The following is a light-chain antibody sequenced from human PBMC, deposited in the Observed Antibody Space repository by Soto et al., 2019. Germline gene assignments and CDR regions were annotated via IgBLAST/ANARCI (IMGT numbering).Light chain of an antibody. CDR1: QSIRRSY. J-gene: IGKJ2*01. Sequence: EIVLMQSPGTLSLSPGERATLSCRASQSIRRSYLAWYQQKTGQATRVLIYGASNRATGIPDRFSGSGSGTDFSLTISRLEPEDFAVYYCHQYDNAPQTFGQGTKVEIK. CDR2: GAS. CDR3: HQYDNAPQT. V-gene: IGKV3-20*01.